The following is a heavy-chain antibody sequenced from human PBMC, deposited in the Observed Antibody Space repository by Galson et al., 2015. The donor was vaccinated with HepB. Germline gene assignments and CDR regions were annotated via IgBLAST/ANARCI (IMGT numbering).Heavy chain of an antibody. CDR3: AKVSSYGRIRSSSVDY. CDR1: GFTFSSYA. D-gene: IGHD5-18*01. V-gene: IGHV3-23*01. J-gene: IGHJ4*02. CDR2: ISGSGGST. Sequence: SLRLSCAASGFTFSSYAMSWVRQAPGKGLEWVSAISGSGGSTYYADSVKGRFTISRDNSKNTLYLQMNSLRAEDTAVYYCAKVSSYGRIRSSSVDYWGQGTLVTVSS.